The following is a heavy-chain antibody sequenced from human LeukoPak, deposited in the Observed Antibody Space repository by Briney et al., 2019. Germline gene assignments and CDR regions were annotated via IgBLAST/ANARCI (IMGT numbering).Heavy chain of an antibody. Sequence: PSETLSLTCTVSGDSISGYYWSWIRQPPGKGLEWIGEINHSGSTNYNPSLKSRVTISVDTSKNQFSLKLSSMTAADTAVYYCAREILPQTSSWFWGKFDPWSQGTLVTVSS. CDR3: AREILPQTSSWFWGKFDP. CDR1: GDSISGYY. D-gene: IGHD6-13*01. J-gene: IGHJ5*02. V-gene: IGHV4-34*01. CDR2: INHSGST.